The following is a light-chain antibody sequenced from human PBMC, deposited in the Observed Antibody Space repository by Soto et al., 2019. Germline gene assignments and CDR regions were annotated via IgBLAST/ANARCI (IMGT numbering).Light chain of an antibody. CDR3: QQYGISSWT. CDR1: QSVSSSY. Sequence: EIVLTQSPCTLSLSPGERATLSCRASQSVSSSYLAWYQHKPGQAPRLLIYGASSRATGIPDRFSGSGSRTDFTLTISRLEPEDFAVYYCQQYGISSWTFGQGTKV. CDR2: GAS. V-gene: IGKV3-20*01. J-gene: IGKJ1*01.